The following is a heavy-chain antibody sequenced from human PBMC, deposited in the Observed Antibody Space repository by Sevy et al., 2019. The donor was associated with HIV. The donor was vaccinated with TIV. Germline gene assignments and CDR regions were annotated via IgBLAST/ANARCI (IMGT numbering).Heavy chain of an antibody. CDR3: ARIIVGATPV. J-gene: IGHJ4*02. CDR1: GGTFSSYA. D-gene: IGHD1-26*01. Sequence: ASVKVSCKASGGTFSSYAISWVRQAPGQGLEWMGGIIPIFGTANYAQKFQGRVTITADESTSTAYMELSSLRSEDTAVYYCARIIVGATPVWGQGTLVTVSS. CDR2: IIPIFGTA. V-gene: IGHV1-69*13.